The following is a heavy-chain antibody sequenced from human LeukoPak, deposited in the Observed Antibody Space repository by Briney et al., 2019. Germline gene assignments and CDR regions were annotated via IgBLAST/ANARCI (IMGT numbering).Heavy chain of an antibody. J-gene: IGHJ4*02. CDR1: GGSFSGYY. D-gene: IGHD1-7*01. CDR3: ARVVNYRGDDY. Sequence: PSETLSLTCAVYGGSFSGYYWSWIRQPPGKGLEWIGEINHSGSTNYNPSLKSRVTISVDTSKNQFSLKLRSVTAADTAVNYWARVVNYRGDDYWGQGTLVTVSS. V-gene: IGHV4-34*01. CDR2: INHSGST.